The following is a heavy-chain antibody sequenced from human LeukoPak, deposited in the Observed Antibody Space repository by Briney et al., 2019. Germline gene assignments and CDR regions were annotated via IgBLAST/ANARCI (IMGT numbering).Heavy chain of an antibody. CDR1: GYTFTSYD. CDR3: ARGPPNWGYDY. D-gene: IGHD7-27*01. Sequence: ASVKVSCKASGYTFTSYDFNWVRQATGQRPEWMGWMSPNSGDTGYAQKFQDRVIMTRNTSISTAYMELSSLRSDDTAVYYCARGPPNWGYDYWGPGTLVTVSS. V-gene: IGHV1-8*01. J-gene: IGHJ4*02. CDR2: MSPNSGDT.